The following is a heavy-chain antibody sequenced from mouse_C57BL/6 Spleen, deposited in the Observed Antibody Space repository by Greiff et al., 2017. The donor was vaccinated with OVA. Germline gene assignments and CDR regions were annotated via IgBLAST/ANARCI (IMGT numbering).Heavy chain of an antibody. CDR2: INPYNGGT. CDR1: GYPFTDYY. D-gene: IGHD1-1*01. Sequence: EVQLQQSGPVLVKPGASVKMSCKASGYPFTDYYMNWVKQSHGKSLEGIGVINPYNGGTRSNQKFKGKATLTVEKSSSTSYLELISLTSEDSAVYYCARHYGSSFDYWGQGTTLTVSS. CDR3: ARHYGSSFDY. J-gene: IGHJ2*01. V-gene: IGHV1-19*01.